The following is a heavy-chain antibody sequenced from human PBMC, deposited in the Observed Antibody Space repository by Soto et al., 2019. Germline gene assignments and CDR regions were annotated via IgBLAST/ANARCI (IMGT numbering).Heavy chain of an antibody. J-gene: IGHJ3*02. D-gene: IGHD1-26*01. CDR1: GFTFSSYG. Sequence: GGSLRLSCAASGFTFSSYGMHWVRQAPGKGLEWVAVISYDGSNKYYADSVKGRFTISRDNSKNTLYLQMNSLRAEDTAVYYCAKVRSYYPHDAFDIWGQGTMVTVSS. V-gene: IGHV3-30*18. CDR2: ISYDGSNK. CDR3: AKVRSYYPHDAFDI.